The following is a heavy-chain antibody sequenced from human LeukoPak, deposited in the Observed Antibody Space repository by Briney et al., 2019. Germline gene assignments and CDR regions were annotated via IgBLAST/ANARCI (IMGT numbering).Heavy chain of an antibody. CDR3: ARDLYGDYSFDY. CDR2: ISNDGSRK. Sequence: GGSLRLSCAPSGFTFSRHGMHWVRQAPGKGLEWVAIISNDGSRKYYAHSVEGRFTISRDNSKNTLYLQMDSLRAEDTAVYYCARDLYGDYSFDYWGQGTLVTVSS. D-gene: IGHD4-17*01. V-gene: IGHV3-30*03. CDR1: GFTFSRHG. J-gene: IGHJ4*02.